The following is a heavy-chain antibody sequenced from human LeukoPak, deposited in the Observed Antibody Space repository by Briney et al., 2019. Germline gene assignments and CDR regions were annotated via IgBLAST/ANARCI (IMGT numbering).Heavy chain of an antibody. Sequence: GGSLRLSCAASGFTFSTYAMIWVRQAPGKGLEWVSTISGSGGSTYYADSVKGRFSISRDNSKNTLYLQMNSLRAEDTAVYYCAKLPDFWSGYYDYWGQGTLVTVSS. J-gene: IGHJ4*02. CDR1: GFTFSTYA. V-gene: IGHV3-23*01. CDR2: ISGSGGST. D-gene: IGHD3-3*01. CDR3: AKLPDFWSGYYDY.